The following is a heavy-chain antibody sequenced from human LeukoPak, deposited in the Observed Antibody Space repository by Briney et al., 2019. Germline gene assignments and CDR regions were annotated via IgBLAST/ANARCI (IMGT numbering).Heavy chain of an antibody. J-gene: IGHJ4*02. V-gene: IGHV3-64D*06. Sequence: PGRSLRLSCSTSGFTFSNHFMHWVRQAPGKGLEYVSSIGPNGASTLYADSAKGRFTISRDNSKNALYLQLTSLRLEDTALYYCVKDLTGTWSFDYWGQGTLVTVSS. D-gene: IGHD3-9*01. CDR2: IGPNGAST. CDR1: GFTFSNHF. CDR3: VKDLTGTWSFDY.